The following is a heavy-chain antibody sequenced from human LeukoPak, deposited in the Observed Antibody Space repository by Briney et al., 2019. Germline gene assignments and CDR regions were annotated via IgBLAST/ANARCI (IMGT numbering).Heavy chain of an antibody. CDR3: AKVWGPSQYRYYFDY. J-gene: IGHJ4*02. D-gene: IGHD3-16*01. CDR1: GFAFSNFA. CDR2: ISGSGGST. Sequence: GGSLRLSCVGSGFAFSNFAMSWVRQAPGKGLEWVSAISGSGGSTYYADSVKGRFTISRDNSKNTLYLQMNSLRAEDTAVYYCAKVWGPSQYRYYFDYWGQGTLVTVSS. V-gene: IGHV3-23*01.